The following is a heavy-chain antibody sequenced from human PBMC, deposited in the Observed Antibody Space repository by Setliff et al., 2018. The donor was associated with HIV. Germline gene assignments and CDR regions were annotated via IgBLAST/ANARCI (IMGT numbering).Heavy chain of an antibody. CDR2: IYHSGST. J-gene: IGHJ6*03. CDR3: ARHRDPPGTSWIFYYYYMDL. D-gene: IGHD2-2*01. V-gene: IGHV4-4*02. Sequence: SETLSLTCAVSGGSISSSNWWSWVRQPPGKGLEWIGEIYHSGSTNYNPSLKSRVTISVDKSKNQFSLNLSSVTAADTAVYYCARHRDPPGTSWIFYYYYMDLWGGGTTVTVSS. CDR1: GGSISSSNW.